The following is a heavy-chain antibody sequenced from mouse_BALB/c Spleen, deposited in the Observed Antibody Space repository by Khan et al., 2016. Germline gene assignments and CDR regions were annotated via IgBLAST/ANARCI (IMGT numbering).Heavy chain of an antibody. Sequence: QVQLQQPGAELVRPGASVKLSCKASGYTFTSYWTNWLTQRPVQGLEWIGNIFPSDSYTNYNQKFTDKATLTADKSPSTAYMQLSSPPSEDSAVSYCTSDGVRRRSYAMDYWGQGTSVTVSS. V-gene: IGHV1-69*02. D-gene: IGHD2-14*01. CDR2: IFPSDSYT. CDR1: GYTFTSYW. J-gene: IGHJ4*01. CDR3: TSDGVRRRSYAMDY.